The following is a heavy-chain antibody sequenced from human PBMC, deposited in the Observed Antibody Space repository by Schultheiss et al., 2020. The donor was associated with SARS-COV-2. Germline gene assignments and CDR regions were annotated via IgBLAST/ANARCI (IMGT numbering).Heavy chain of an antibody. CDR2: IYHSGST. CDR1: GGSISSYY. J-gene: IGHJ4*02. D-gene: IGHD4-23*01. CDR3: ARGQGGNQSYYFDY. Sequence: SETLSLTCTVSGGSISSYYWSWIRQHPGKGLEWIGYIYHSGSTYYNPSLKSRVTISVDTSKNQFSLKLSSVTAADTAVYYCARGQGGNQSYYFDYWGQGTLVTVSS. V-gene: IGHV4-59*12.